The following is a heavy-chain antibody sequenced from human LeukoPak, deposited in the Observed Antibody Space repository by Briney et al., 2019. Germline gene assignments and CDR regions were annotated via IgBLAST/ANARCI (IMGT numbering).Heavy chain of an antibody. D-gene: IGHD3-10*01. CDR1: GGSISSYY. V-gene: IGHV4-59*01. Sequence: PSETLSLTCTVSGGSISSYYWSWIRQPPGKGLEWIGYIYYSGSTNYNPSLKSRVTISVDTSKNQFSLKLSSVTAADTAVYYCARGVGIWFGELSFDCWGQGTLVTVSS. J-gene: IGHJ4*02. CDR2: IYYSGST. CDR3: ARGVGIWFGELSFDC.